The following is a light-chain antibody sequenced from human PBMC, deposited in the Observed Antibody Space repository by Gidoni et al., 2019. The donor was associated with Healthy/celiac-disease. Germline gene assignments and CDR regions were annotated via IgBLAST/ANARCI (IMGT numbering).Light chain of an antibody. V-gene: IGKV3-15*01. CDR1: QSVSIN. Sequence: EIVMTQFPATLSVSPGERATLSCRASQSVSINLAWYQQKPGQAPRLLIYGASTRATGIPARFSGSGSGTEFTLTISSLQSEDFAVYYCQQYNNWPPRYTFGQGTKLEIK. CDR3: QQYNNWPPRYT. J-gene: IGKJ2*01. CDR2: GAS.